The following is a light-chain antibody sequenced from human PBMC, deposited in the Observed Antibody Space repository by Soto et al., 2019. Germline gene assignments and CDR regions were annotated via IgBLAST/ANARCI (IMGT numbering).Light chain of an antibody. CDR1: QSVRSN. CDR3: QQYNNWPYT. Sequence: EIVMTQSPATLSVSPGERATLSCRASQSVRSNFAWYQQKPGRAPRLLIYGASTRATGIPARFSGSGSGTEFTLTISSLQSEDFAVYYCQQYNNWPYTFGQGTKLEIK. CDR2: GAS. J-gene: IGKJ2*01. V-gene: IGKV3-15*01.